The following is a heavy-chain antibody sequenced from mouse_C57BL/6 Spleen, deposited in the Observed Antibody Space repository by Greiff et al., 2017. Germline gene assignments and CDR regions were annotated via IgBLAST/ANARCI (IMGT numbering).Heavy chain of an antibody. CDR1: GFTFSSYA. Sequence: EVKLVESGGGLVKPGGSLKLSCAASGFTFSSYAMSWVRQTPEKRLEWVATISDGGSYTYYPDNVKGRFTISRDNAKNNLYLQMSHLKSEDTAMYYCARSLITTVVATRGYFDGWGTGTTVTVSS. V-gene: IGHV5-4*03. D-gene: IGHD1-1*01. J-gene: IGHJ1*03. CDR2: ISDGGSYT. CDR3: ARSLITTVVATRGYFDG.